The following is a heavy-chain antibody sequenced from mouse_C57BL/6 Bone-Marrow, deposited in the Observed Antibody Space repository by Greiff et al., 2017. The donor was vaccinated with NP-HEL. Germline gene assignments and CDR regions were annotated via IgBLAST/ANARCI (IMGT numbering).Heavy chain of an antibody. CDR2: IDPETGGT. CDR1: GYTFTDYE. J-gene: IGHJ1*03. Sequence: QVQLKESGAELVRPGASVTLSCKASGYTFTDYEMHWVKQTPVHGLEWIGAIDPETGGTAYNQKFKGKAILTADKSSSTAYMELRSLTSEDSAVYYCTRWSLYWYFDVWGTGTTVTVSS. CDR3: TRWSLYWYFDV. D-gene: IGHD6-1*01. V-gene: IGHV1-15*01.